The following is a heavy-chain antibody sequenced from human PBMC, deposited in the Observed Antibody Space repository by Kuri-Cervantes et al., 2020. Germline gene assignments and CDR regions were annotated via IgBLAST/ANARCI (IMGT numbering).Heavy chain of an antibody. V-gene: IGHV1-2*02. CDR3: ARYYYDSSLSPRYYYYYGMDV. CDR2: INPNSGGT. J-gene: IGHJ6*02. Sequence: ASVKVSCKASGYTFTGYYMHWVRQAPGQGLEWMGWINPNSGGTNYAQKSQGRVTMTRDTSISTAYMELSRLRSDDTAVYYCARYYYDSSLSPRYYYYYGMDVWGQGTTVTVSS. CDR1: GYTFTGYY. D-gene: IGHD3-22*01.